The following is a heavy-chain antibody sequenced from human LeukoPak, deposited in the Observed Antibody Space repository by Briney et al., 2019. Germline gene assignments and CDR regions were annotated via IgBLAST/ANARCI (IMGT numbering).Heavy chain of an antibody. CDR3: AREGVLDAFDI. CDR1: TYTFTNYG. CDR2: ISTYNGNT. V-gene: IGHV1-18*01. J-gene: IGHJ3*02. D-gene: IGHD3-10*01. Sequence: ASVTVSYKASTYTFTNYGIIWLRLAPGQALEWIGWISTYNGNTNYAQKLQGRVTMTTDTSTSTAYMELRSLRSDDTAVDYCAREGVLDAFDIWGQGTMVTVSS.